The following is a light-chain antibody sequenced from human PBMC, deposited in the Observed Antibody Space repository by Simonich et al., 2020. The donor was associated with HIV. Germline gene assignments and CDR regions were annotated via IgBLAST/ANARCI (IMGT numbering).Light chain of an antibody. J-gene: IGKJ1*01. Sequence: DIQMTQSPSSLSASVGDRVTITCRASQGIGNSLAWYQQKPGKAPKLLLYAESRLESGVPSRFSGSGSGTDYTLTISSLQPEDFATYYCQQYYSTPRTFGQGTKVEIK. CDR2: AES. V-gene: IGKV1-NL1*01. CDR3: QQYYSTPRT. CDR1: QGIGNS.